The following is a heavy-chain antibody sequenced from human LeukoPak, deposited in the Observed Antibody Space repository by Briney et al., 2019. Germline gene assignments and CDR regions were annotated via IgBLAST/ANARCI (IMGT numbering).Heavy chain of an antibody. V-gene: IGHV3-30*04. CDR1: GFTFSSYA. Sequence: PGRSLRLSCAASGFTFSSYAMHWVRQAPGKGLEWVAVISYDGSNKYYADSVKGRFTISRDNSKNTLYLQMNSPRAEDTAVYYCASSKVAGPRGDYWGQGTLVTVSS. CDR2: ISYDGSNK. D-gene: IGHD6-19*01. CDR3: ASSKVAGPRGDY. J-gene: IGHJ4*02.